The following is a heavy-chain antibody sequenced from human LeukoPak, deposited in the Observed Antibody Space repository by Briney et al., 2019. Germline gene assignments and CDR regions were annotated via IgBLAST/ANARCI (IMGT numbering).Heavy chain of an antibody. Sequence: SETLSLTCAVYGGSFSGYYWSWIRQHPGKGLEWIGYIYYSGSTYYNPSLKSRVTISVDTSKNQFSLKLSSVTAADTAVYYCASGGHDAFDIWGQGTMVTVSS. V-gene: IGHV4-31*11. CDR3: ASGGHDAFDI. CDR2: IYYSGST. CDR1: GGSFSGYY. D-gene: IGHD3-16*01. J-gene: IGHJ3*02.